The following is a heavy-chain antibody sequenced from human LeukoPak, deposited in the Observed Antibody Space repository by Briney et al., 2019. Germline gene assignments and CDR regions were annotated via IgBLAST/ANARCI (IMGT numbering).Heavy chain of an antibody. CDR3: AKVSSGSYLSYFDY. J-gene: IGHJ4*02. D-gene: IGHD3-10*01. Sequence: PGASLTLSCAASGITFSRYAMSWVRQAPGKGLEWVSNISDSGATTYYADSVKGRFTISRDNSKNTLYLQMNSLRAEDTAVYYCAKVSSGSYLSYFDYWGQGTLVTVSS. CDR1: GITFSRYA. CDR2: ISDSGATT. V-gene: IGHV3-23*01.